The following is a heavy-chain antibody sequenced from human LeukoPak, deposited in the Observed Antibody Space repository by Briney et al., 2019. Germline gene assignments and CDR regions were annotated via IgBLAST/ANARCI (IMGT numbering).Heavy chain of an antibody. CDR3: ARGSNWADY. CDR1: GGSISSFS. Sequence: PSETLSLTCTVSGGSISSFSWSWIRQSPGRGLEWIGYIYYSGSTNYNPSLKSRVTISIDTSKNQFSLKLSSVTAADTAVYFCARGSNWADYWGQGTLVTVS. J-gene: IGHJ4*02. CDR2: IYYSGST. V-gene: IGHV4-59*01. D-gene: IGHD4-11*01.